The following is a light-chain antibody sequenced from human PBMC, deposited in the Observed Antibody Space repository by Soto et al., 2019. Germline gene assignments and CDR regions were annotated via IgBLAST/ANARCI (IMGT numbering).Light chain of an antibody. J-gene: IGKJ5*01. Sequence: EIVFTQSPATLSLSPGERATLSCRASQSVSSYLAWYQQKPGQAHRLLIYDASNRATGIPARFSGSGSGTDFTLTISSLEPEEFAVYYCQQRSNWPITVGHGTRLAIK. CDR2: DAS. CDR1: QSVSSY. V-gene: IGKV3-11*01. CDR3: QQRSNWPIT.